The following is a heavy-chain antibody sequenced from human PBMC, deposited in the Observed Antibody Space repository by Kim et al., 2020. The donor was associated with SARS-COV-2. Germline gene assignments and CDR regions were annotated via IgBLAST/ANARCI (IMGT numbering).Heavy chain of an antibody. V-gene: IGHV1-24*01. Sequence: IYAQKFQGGVTMTEDTSTDTAYMELSSLRSEDTAVYYCATGLGDYSGFDYWGQGTLVTVSS. CDR3: ATGLGDYSGFDY. J-gene: IGHJ4*02. D-gene: IGHD4-17*01.